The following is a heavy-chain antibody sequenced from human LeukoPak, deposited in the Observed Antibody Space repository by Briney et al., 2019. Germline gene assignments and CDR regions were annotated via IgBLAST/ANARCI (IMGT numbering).Heavy chain of an antibody. V-gene: IGHV4-34*01. J-gene: IGHJ4*02. CDR2: INHSGST. D-gene: IGHD2-21*02. Sequence: SETLSLTCAVYGGSFSGYYWSWIRQPPGKGLEWIGEINHSGSTNYNPSLKSRVTISVDTSKNQFSLKLSSVTAADTAVYYCASYYGGDCPTPGQYYFDYWGQGTLVTVSS. CDR1: GGSFSGYY. CDR3: ASYYGGDCPTPGQYYFDY.